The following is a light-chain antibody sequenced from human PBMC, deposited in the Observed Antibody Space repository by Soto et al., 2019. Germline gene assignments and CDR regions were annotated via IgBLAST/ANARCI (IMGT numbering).Light chain of an antibody. J-gene: IGKJ4*01. CDR3: QHRSDWPT. CDR2: DAS. CDR1: QSVSSF. Sequence: IVLTQSPATLSLSPGERATLSCRASQSVSSFLAWYQQKSGQAPRLLIYDASNRATGIPARFSGSGSGTDFTLTISRLEPEDFAVYYCQHRSDWPTFGGGTKVEIK. V-gene: IGKV3-11*01.